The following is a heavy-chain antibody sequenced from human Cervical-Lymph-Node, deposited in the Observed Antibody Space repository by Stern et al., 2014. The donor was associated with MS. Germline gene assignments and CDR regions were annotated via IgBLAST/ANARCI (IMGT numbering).Heavy chain of an antibody. J-gene: IGHJ5*02. D-gene: IGHD6-13*01. Sequence: QVQLVESGAEVKKPGASVKVSCKTSGYTFINYGISWVRQAPGQGLEWMGWISGYNGNTNYAQKLQGRVTMTTDTSTSTAYMELRSLRSDDTAVYYWALTRIAAGTSWFDPWGQGTLVSVSS. CDR3: ALTRIAAGTSWFDP. CDR2: ISGYNGNT. V-gene: IGHV1-18*01. CDR1: GYTFINYG.